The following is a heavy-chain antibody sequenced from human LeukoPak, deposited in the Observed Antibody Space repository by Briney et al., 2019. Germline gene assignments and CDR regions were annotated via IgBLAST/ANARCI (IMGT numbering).Heavy chain of an antibody. D-gene: IGHD3-22*01. V-gene: IGHV3-30*14. CDR3: ARETYYYDSSGLSHAFDI. CDR2: ITYDGSNK. Sequence: GRSLRLSCAASGFTFSSYAVYWVRQAPGKGLEWVALITYDGSNKYYADSVKGRFTISRDNSKNTLYLQMNSLRAEDTAVYYCARETYYYDSSGLSHAFDIWGQGTMVTVSS. J-gene: IGHJ3*02. CDR1: GFTFSSYA.